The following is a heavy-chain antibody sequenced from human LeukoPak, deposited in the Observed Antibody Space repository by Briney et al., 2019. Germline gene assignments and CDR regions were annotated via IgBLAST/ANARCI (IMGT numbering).Heavy chain of an antibody. CDR1: GGTFSSYA. D-gene: IGHD2-2*01. CDR2: IIPIFGTA. CDR3: AREEGIVVVPAANWFDP. Sequence: GASVRVSCKASGGTFSSYAINWVRQAPGQGLEWMGGIIPIFGTANYAQKFQGRVTITADESTSTAYMELSSLRSEDTAVYYCAREEGIVVVPAANWFDPWGQGTLVTVSS. V-gene: IGHV1-69*13. J-gene: IGHJ5*02.